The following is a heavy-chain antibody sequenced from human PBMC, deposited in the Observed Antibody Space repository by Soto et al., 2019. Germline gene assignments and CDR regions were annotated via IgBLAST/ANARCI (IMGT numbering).Heavy chain of an antibody. Sequence: EQLLEAGGGLVQPGGSLRLSCAASGFSFNSFAMNCVRQAPGKGLEWVSTISACGQSTFFADSMRVRFTVSRDDSRPTLFHHMSGLRAEDTATYYCARTAGMVLGVISWGVPNYRLNYHMVVWGKGAAVAVSS. D-gene: IGHD3-10*01. CDR3: ARTAGMVLGVISWGVPNYRLNYHMVV. J-gene: IGHJ6*03. CDR1: GFSFNSFA. V-gene: IGHV3-23*01. CDR2: ISACGQST.